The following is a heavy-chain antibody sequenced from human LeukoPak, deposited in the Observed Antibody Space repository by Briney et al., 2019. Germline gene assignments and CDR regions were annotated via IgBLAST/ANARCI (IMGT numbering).Heavy chain of an antibody. V-gene: IGHV1-69*04. J-gene: IGHJ6*02. CDR2: IIPILGIA. CDR1: GGTFSSYA. Sequence: EASVKVSCKASGGTFSSYAISWVRRAPGQGLEWMGRIIPILGIANYAQKFQGRVTITADKSTSTAYMELSSLRSEDTAVYYCARGGYNYFYYYYGMDVWGQGTTVTVSS. D-gene: IGHD5-24*01. CDR3: ARGGYNYFYYYYGMDV.